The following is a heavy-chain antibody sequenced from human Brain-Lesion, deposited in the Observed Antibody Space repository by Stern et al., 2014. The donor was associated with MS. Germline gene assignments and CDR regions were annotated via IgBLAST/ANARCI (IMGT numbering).Heavy chain of an antibody. Sequence: EVQLVQSGGGVVQPGRSLRLSCEASGFSFEDHGMHWVRQAPGKGLEWVAGITWNSGTIAYADSVKVRFTISRDDAKNSLYLHMNGLRAEDTALYYCAKDMMDYFGSGTFGSFDHWGQGTLVTVSS. J-gene: IGHJ4*02. CDR2: ITWNSGTI. V-gene: IGHV3-9*01. CDR1: GFSFEDHG. D-gene: IGHD3-10*01. CDR3: AKDMMDYFGSGTFGSFDH.